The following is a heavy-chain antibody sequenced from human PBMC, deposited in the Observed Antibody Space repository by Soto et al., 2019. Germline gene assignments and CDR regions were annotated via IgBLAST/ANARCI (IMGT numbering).Heavy chain of an antibody. Sequence: QPGGSLRLSXAASGFTVSSNYMSWVRQAPGKGLEWVSVNYSGGSTYYADSVKGRFTISRDNSKNTLYLQMNSLRAEDTAVYYCARDQVDTAMDTGYYGMDVWGQGTTVTVSS. J-gene: IGHJ6*02. CDR1: GFTVSSNY. CDR2: NYSGGST. V-gene: IGHV3-53*01. D-gene: IGHD5-18*01. CDR3: ARDQVDTAMDTGYYGMDV.